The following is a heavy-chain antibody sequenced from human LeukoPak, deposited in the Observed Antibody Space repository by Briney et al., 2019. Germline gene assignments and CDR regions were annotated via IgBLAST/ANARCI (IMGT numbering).Heavy chain of an antibody. CDR3: AGEPVRFLEWLSGP. V-gene: IGHV3-48*01. CDR2: ISSSSTTI. Sequence: PGGSLRLSCAASGFKFSSYSMTWVRQAPGKGLEWVSYISSSSTTIYYADSVKGRFTISRDNAKNSLYLQMNSLRAEDTAVYYCAGEPVRFLEWLSGPWGLGTLVTVSS. J-gene: IGHJ5*02. CDR1: GFKFSSYS. D-gene: IGHD3-3*01.